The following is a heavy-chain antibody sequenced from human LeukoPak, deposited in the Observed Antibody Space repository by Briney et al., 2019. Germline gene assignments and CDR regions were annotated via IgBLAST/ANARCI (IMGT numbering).Heavy chain of an antibody. V-gene: IGHV3-23*01. CDR1: GFTFSSYG. D-gene: IGHD6-13*01. J-gene: IGHJ6*03. CDR3: ARVHSGYSSSWYGSGYYYYYMDV. Sequence: GGTLRLSCAASGFTFSSYGMSWVRQAPGKGLEWVSAISGSGGSTYYADSVKGRFTISRDNSKNTLYLQMNSLRAEDTAVYYCARVHSGYSSSWYGSGYYYYYMDVWGKGTTVTVSS. CDR2: ISGSGGST.